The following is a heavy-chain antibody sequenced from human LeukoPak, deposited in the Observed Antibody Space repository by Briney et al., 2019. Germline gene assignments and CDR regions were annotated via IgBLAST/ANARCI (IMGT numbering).Heavy chain of an antibody. CDR3: AIASELAECFDY. CDR1: GYRFTSYW. V-gene: IGHV5-51*01. D-gene: IGHD1-26*01. Sequence: GESLKISFKGSGYRFTSYWIGWVRPMPGKGLEWMGIIYPGDSDTRYSPSFQGQVTISADKSISTAYLQWSSLKASDTAMYYCAIASELAECFDYWGQGTLVTVSS. CDR2: IYPGDSDT. J-gene: IGHJ4*02.